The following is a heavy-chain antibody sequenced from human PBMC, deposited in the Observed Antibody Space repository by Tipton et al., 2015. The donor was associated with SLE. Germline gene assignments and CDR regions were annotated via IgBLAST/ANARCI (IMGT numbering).Heavy chain of an antibody. CDR3: ARVSSSTRYSFPFDF. CDR2: IYTSGST. CDR1: GGSISSGSYY. D-gene: IGHD2-21*01. J-gene: IGHJ4*02. Sequence: TLSLTCTVSGGSISSGSYYWSWIRQPAGKGLEWIGRIYTSGSTNYNPSLKSRVTISVDTSKNQFSLKLSSVTAADTAVYYCARVSSSTRYSFPFDFWGQGTLVTVSS. V-gene: IGHV4-61*02.